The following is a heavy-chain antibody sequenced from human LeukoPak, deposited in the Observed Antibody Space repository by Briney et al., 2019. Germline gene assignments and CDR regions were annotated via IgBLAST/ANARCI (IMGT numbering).Heavy chain of an antibody. CDR2: IIPIFGTA. CDR1: VGTFSSYA. CDR3: VNKLWSGGSTVMDV. V-gene: IGHV1-69*05. D-gene: IGHD2-15*01. Sequence: SVKVSCKASVGTFSSYAISWVRQAPGQGREWMGRIIPIFGTANYAQKFQGRVAITTDESTSTAYMELSSLRSEDMAVYYCVNKLWSGGSTVMDVWGKGTTVTVSS. J-gene: IGHJ6*03.